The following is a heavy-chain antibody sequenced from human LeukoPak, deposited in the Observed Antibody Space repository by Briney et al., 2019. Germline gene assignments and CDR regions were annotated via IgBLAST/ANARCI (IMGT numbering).Heavy chain of an antibody. CDR1: GYTFTSYG. J-gene: IGHJ6*03. CDR3: ARQWLDYYYYYYMDV. V-gene: IGHV1-18*01. D-gene: IGHD6-19*01. Sequence: ASVKVSCKASGYTFTSYGISWVRQAPGQGLEWMGWISAYNGNTNYAQKLQGRVTMTTDTSTSTAYMELRSLRSDDTAVYYCARQWLDYYYYYYMDVWGKGTTVTISS. CDR2: ISAYNGNT.